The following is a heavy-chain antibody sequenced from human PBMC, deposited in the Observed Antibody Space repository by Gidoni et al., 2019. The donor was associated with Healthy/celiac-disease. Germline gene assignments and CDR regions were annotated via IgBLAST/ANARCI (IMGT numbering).Heavy chain of an antibody. D-gene: IGHD5-18*01. J-gene: IGHJ4*02. V-gene: IGHV3-23*01. CDR2: ISGSGGST. CDR1: GFTFGSYA. CDR3: AKDTDTAMETTTFDY. Sequence: VQLLESGGGLVQPGGSLRLSCAASGFTFGSYAMSWVRQAPGTGLELVSAISGSGGSTYYADSVKGRFTISRDNSKNTLYLQMNSLRAEDTAVYYCAKDTDTAMETTTFDYWGQGTLVTVSS.